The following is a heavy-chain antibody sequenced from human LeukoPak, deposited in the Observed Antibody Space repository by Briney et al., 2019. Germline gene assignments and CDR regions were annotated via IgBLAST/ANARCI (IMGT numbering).Heavy chain of an antibody. D-gene: IGHD3-22*01. CDR3: AKNKVSSDSSGRDFDY. Sequence: GGSLRLSCAASGFTFSSYAMSLVRLAPGKGLEWVSAISGSGGSTYYADSVRGRFTISRDNSKNTLYLQMNSLRAEDTAVYYCAKNKVSSDSSGRDFDYWGQGTLVTVSS. CDR2: ISGSGGST. V-gene: IGHV3-23*01. CDR1: GFTFSSYA. J-gene: IGHJ4*02.